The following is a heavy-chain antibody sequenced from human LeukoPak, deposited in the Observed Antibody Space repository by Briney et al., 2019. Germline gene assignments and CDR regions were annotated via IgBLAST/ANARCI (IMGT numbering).Heavy chain of an antibody. V-gene: IGHV1-69*01. CDR3: AAYCSSTSCQHSFDY. CDR1: GGTFSSYA. D-gene: IGHD2-2*01. J-gene: IGHJ4*02. Sequence: SVKVSCKASGGTFSSYAISWVRQAPGQGLEWMGGIIPIFGTANYAQKFQGRVTITADESTSTAYMELSSLRSEDTAVYYCAAYCSSTSCQHSFDYWGQGTLVTVSS. CDR2: IIPIFGTA.